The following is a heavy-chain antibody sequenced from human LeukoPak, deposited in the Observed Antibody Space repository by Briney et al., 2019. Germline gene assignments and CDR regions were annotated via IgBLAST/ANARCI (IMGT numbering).Heavy chain of an antibody. CDR3: ARDGAFDI. CDR2: INAGSGNT. J-gene: IGHJ3*02. Sequence: ASVKVSCKASGYTFTSYAMHWVRQAPGQRLEWMGWINAGSGNTKYSQKFQGRVTITRDTSASTAYMELSSLRSEDTAVYYCARDGAFDIWGQGTMVTVSS. CDR1: GYTFTSYA. V-gene: IGHV1-3*01.